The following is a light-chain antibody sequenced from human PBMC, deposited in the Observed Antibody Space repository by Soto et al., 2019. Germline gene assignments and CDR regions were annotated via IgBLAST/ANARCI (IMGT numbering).Light chain of an antibody. J-gene: IGKJ1*01. CDR2: GAS. V-gene: IGKV3-15*01. CDR1: QGVSSN. Sequence: EIVLTQSPATLSVSPGERATLSCRASQGVSSNLAWYQQKPGQGPRLLIYGASTRATGIPARFSGSGSGTEFILNISSLQPEDFALYYCQQYNNWPPRGTFGQGTKVEFK. CDR3: QQYNNWPPRGT.